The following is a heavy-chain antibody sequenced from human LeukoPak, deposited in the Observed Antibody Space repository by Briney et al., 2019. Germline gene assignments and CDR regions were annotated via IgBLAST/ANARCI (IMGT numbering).Heavy chain of an antibody. D-gene: IGHD1-26*01. CDR2: VSGSGGST. Sequence: GGSLRLSCAASGFTFSSYAMSWVRQAPGKGLEWVSAVSGSGGSTYYADSVKGRLTISRDNAKNTVYLQTNSLRAEDTAVYYCARGGVGCFDYWGQGALVTVSS. J-gene: IGHJ4*02. CDR3: ARGGVGCFDY. CDR1: GFTFSSYA. V-gene: IGHV3-23*01.